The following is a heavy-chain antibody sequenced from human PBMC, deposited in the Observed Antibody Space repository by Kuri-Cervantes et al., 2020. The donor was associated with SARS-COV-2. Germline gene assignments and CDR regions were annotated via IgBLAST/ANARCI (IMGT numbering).Heavy chain of an antibody. CDR2: INLDGSIT. CDR3: ARDLRERPDY. J-gene: IGHJ4*02. D-gene: IGHD3-16*01. Sequence: GESLKISCAASGFTFTNYRMHWVRQAPNKGLVWVSGINLDGSITNYADSVKGRFTISRDNAKNTVFLQMNSLRVEDTALYYCARDLRERPDYWGQRTLVTVSS. CDR1: GFTFTNYR. V-gene: IGHV3-74*01.